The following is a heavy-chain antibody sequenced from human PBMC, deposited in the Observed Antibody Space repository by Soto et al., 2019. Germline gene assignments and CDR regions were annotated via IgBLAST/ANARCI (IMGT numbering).Heavy chain of an antibody. J-gene: IGHJ3*01. CDR2: ISVYNGNT. CDR3: VRAKIRSSHYYEPNAFDH. V-gene: IGHV1-18*01. Sequence: XSVKFSCNASGGTFSSYAISWVRQAPGQGLEWMGWISVYNGNTKYAKKFQGRVTMTTDTSTNTAYMDLRSLRSDDTAAYYCVRAKIRSSHYYEPNAFDHWGKGTMVTV. D-gene: IGHD3-22*01. CDR1: GGTFSSYA.